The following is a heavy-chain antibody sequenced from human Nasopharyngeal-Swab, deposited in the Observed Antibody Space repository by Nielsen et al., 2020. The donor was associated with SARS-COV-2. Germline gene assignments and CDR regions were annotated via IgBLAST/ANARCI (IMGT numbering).Heavy chain of an antibody. CDR1: GFPFSSYW. J-gene: IGHJ5*02. Sequence: LSLTCAASGFPFSSYWMSWVRQAPGKGLEWVANIKQDGSEKYYVDSVKGRFTISRDNAKNSLYLQMDSLRAEDTAVYYCARDGGNNGYCSSTSCSISGWFDPWGQGTLVTVSS. CDR2: IKQDGSEK. CDR3: ARDGGNNGYCSSTSCSISGWFDP. D-gene: IGHD2-2*01. V-gene: IGHV3-7*01.